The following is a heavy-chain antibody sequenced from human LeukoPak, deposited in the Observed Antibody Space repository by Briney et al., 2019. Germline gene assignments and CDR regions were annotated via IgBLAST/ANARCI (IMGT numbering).Heavy chain of an antibody. J-gene: IGHJ4*02. CDR2: SYYSGST. D-gene: IGHD1-26*01. CDR3: ARDVVGGGNFDY. CDR1: GDSISSYY. Sequence: PSETLPLTCTVSGDSISSYYWSWIRQPPGKGLEWIGCSYYSGSTNYNPSLKSRVTISVDTSKNQFSLKLSSVTAADTAVYYCARDVVGGGNFDYWGQGTLVTV. V-gene: IGHV4-59*01.